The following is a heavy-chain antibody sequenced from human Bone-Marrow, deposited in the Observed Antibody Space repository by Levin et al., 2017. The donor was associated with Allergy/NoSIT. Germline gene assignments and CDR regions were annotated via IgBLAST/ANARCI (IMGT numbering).Heavy chain of an antibody. CDR1: GFTFDDFA. CDR3: AKDMSIAVTGRNNWFDP. CDR2: ISWDSGKI. Sequence: GGSLRLSCTASGFTFDDFAMHWVRQAPGKGLEWVSGISWDSGKIDYADSVKGRFTISRDNAKNSLYLQMNSLRAEDTALYYCAKDMSIAVTGRNNWFDPWGQGTLVTVSS. D-gene: IGHD6-19*01. V-gene: IGHV3-9*01. J-gene: IGHJ5*02.